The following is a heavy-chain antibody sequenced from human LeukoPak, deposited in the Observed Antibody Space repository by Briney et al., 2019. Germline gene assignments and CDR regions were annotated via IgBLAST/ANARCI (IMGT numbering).Heavy chain of an antibody. CDR1: GGSMISSSYY. CDR3: ARAREFSSSSGRSYYFDY. CDR2: IYYSGST. J-gene: IGHJ4*02. Sequence: PSETLSLTCTVSGGSMISSSYYWGWIRQPPGEGLEWIGSIYYSGSTSYNPSLKSRVTISLDTSKNQFSLKLSSVTAADTAVYYCARAREFSSSSGRSYYFDYWGQGTLVTVSS. V-gene: IGHV4-39*07. D-gene: IGHD6-6*01.